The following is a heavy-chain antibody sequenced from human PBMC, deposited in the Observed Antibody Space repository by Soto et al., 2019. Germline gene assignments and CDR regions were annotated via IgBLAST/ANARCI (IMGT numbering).Heavy chain of an antibody. J-gene: IGHJ6*02. V-gene: IGHV3-21*01. CDR1: GFTFSSYS. Sequence: PGGSLRLSCAASGFTFSSYSMNWVRQAPGKGLEWVSSISSSSSYIYYADTVKGRFTISRDNAKNSLYLQMNSLRAEDKAVYYCARDREGSGSYYNAGPYYYYGMDVWGQGTTVTVSS. CDR2: ISSSSSYI. D-gene: IGHD3-10*01. CDR3: ARDREGSGSYYNAGPYYYYGMDV.